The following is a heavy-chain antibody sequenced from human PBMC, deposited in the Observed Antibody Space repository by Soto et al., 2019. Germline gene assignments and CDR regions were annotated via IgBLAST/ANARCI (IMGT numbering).Heavy chain of an antibody. CDR3: ARDRGWYTFDY. CDR1: GFTFSGFW. CDR2: IRADGGAK. V-gene: IGHV3-7*01. J-gene: IGHJ4*02. D-gene: IGHD6-19*01. Sequence: GGSLRLSCAASGFTFSGFWMSWVRQAPGKGLERVASIRADGGAKFYVDSVKGRFSVSRDNTKNSLHLQMNTLRAEDTAVYYCARDRGWYTFDYWGQGT.